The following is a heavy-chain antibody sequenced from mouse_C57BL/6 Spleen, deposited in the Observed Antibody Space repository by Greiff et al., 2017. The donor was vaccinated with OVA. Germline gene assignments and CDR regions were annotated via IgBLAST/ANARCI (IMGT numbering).Heavy chain of an antibody. CDR3: ARIYYDYDGGNYYAMDY. V-gene: IGHV5-17*01. CDR1: GFTFSDYG. CDR2: ISSGSSTI. D-gene: IGHD2-4*01. Sequence: EVQGVESGGGLVKPGGSLKLSCAASGFTFSDYGMHWVRQAPEKGLEWVAYISSGSSTIYYADTVKGRFTISRDNAKNTLFLQMTSLRSEDTAMYYCARIYYDYDGGNYYAMDYWGQGTSVTVSS. J-gene: IGHJ4*01.